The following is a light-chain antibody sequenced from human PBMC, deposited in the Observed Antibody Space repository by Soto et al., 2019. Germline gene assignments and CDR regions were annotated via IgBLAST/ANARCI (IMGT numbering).Light chain of an antibody. J-gene: IGLJ1*01. CDR2: DVS. Sequence: QSGLTQPRSGSGCPGRSITISCSVTSSDIGGYNYVSWYQQHPGKAPKLIIYDVSKRPSVVPHRFCVANPANTTPLTLLGLQADDQADYHCCSSEGRYTPYVFAAGTKVPVL. CDR3: CSSEGRYTPYV. V-gene: IGLV2-11*01. CDR1: SSDIGGYNY.